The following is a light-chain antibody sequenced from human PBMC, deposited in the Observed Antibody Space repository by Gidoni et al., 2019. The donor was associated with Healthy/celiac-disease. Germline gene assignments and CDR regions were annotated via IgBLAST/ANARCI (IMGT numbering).Light chain of an antibody. CDR1: QSISSY. CDR3: QRSYSTPL. J-gene: IGKJ3*01. V-gene: IGKV1-39*01. CDR2: AAS. Sequence: DIEVTQSPSSLSASVGDRVTITCRASQSISSYLNWYQQKPGKAPKLLIYAASSLQSGVPSRFSGSGSGTDFTLTISSLQPEDFATYYGQRSYSTPLFGPGTKVDIK.